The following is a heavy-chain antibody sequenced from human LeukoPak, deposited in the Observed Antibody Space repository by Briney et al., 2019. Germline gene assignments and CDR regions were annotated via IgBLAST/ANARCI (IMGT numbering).Heavy chain of an antibody. D-gene: IGHD6-19*01. J-gene: IGHJ4*02. CDR3: ARMYTDGWYEY. CDR1: GDSVNNNLYF. Sequence: SETLSLTCSVSGDSVNNNLYFWAWIRQPPGKGLKWVGSIHYTGATYYSPSLKSRVTISIDTSKNQFSLRLTSLSAADTAVYYCARMYTDGWYEYWGQGILVTVSS. CDR2: IHYTGAT. V-gene: IGHV4-39*01.